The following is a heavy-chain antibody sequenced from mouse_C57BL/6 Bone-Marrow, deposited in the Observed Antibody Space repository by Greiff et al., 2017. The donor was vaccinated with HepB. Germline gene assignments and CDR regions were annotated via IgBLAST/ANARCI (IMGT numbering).Heavy chain of an antibody. CDR2: INPNNGGT. J-gene: IGHJ3*01. V-gene: IGHV1-26*01. CDR1: GYTFTDYY. Sequence: VQLQQSGPELVKPGASVKISCKASGYTFTDYYMNWVKQSHGKSLEWIGDINPNNGGTSYNQKFKGKATLTVDKSSSTAYMELRSLTSEDSAVYYCASGGTGTAWFAYWGQGTLVTVSA. D-gene: IGHD4-1*01. CDR3: ASGGTGTAWFAY.